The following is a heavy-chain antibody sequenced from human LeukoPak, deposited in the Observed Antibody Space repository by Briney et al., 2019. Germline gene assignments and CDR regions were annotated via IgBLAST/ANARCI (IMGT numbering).Heavy chain of an antibody. V-gene: IGHV4-38-2*02. D-gene: IGHD6-13*01. CDR3: ASGAAVAGTLRLFWFDP. Sequence: SETLSLTCSVSGYSISSSNYWGWIRQPPGKGPGWIGSIYHSGSTYYNPSLKSRVTISVDTSKNQFSLKLSSVTAADTAVYYCASGAAVAGTLRLFWFDPWGQGTLVTVSS. J-gene: IGHJ5*02. CDR1: GYSISSSNY. CDR2: IYHSGST.